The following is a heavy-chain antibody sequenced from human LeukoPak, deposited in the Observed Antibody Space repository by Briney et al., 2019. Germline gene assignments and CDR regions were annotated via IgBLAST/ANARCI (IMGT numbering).Heavy chain of an antibody. Sequence: SVKVSCKASGGTFSSYAISWVRQAPGQGLEWMGGIIPIFGTANYAQKFQGRVTITADESTSTAYMELSSLRSEDTAVYYCASLTQGYVFWSGYYKTPPVDYGGQGPLVTVSS. CDR3: ASLTQGYVFWSGYYKTPPVDY. V-gene: IGHV1-69*13. D-gene: IGHD3-3*01. J-gene: IGHJ4*02. CDR1: GGTFSSYA. CDR2: IIPIFGTA.